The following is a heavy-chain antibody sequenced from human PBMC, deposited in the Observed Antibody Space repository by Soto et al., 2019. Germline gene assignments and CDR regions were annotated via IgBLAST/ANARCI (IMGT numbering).Heavy chain of an antibody. Sequence: GGSLRLSCAASGFTFSSYWMSWVRQAPGKGLEWVANIKQDGSEKYYVDSVKGRFTISRDNAKNSLYLQMNSLRAEDTAVYYCARDQGLIADDAFDIWGQGTMVTVSS. CDR3: ARDQGLIADDAFDI. V-gene: IGHV3-7*01. CDR2: IKQDGSEK. D-gene: IGHD6-13*01. CDR1: GFTFSSYW. J-gene: IGHJ3*02.